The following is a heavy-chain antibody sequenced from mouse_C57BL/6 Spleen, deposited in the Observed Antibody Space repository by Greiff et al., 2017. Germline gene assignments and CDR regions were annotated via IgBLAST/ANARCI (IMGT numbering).Heavy chain of an antibody. CDR3: ARWGYGSSDGFDY. Sequence: QVQLQQSGAELVKPGASVKISCKASGYAFSSYWMNWVKQRPGKGLEWIGQIYPGDGDTNYNGKFKGKATLTADKSSSTAYMQLSSLTSEDSAVYFCARWGYGSSDGFDYWGQGTTLTVSS. D-gene: IGHD1-1*01. V-gene: IGHV1-80*01. CDR2: IYPGDGDT. J-gene: IGHJ2*01. CDR1: GYAFSSYW.